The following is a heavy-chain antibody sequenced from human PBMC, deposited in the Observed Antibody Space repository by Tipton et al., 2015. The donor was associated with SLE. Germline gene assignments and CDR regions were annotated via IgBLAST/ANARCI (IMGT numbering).Heavy chain of an antibody. CDR1: GGSINSYY. D-gene: IGHD6-19*01. J-gene: IGHJ3*02. Sequence: GLVKPSETLSLTCTVSGGSINSYYWSWIRQPPGKGLEWIGNIYYSGSTNYNPSLKSRVTISVDTSKNQFSLKLSSVTAADTAVYYCVREGFSGWTTAFDIWGQGTMVTVSS. V-gene: IGHV4-59*12. CDR2: IYYSGST. CDR3: VREGFSGWTTAFDI.